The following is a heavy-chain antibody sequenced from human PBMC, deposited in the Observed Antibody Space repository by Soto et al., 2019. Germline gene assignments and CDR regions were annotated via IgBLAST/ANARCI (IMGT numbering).Heavy chain of an antibody. CDR3: ARAGNGLTPGAGRGTLDDAFDI. CDR1: GFTFSSYG. Sequence: GGSLRLSCAASGFTFSSYGMHWVRQAPGKGLEWVAVIWYDGSNKYYADSVKGRFTISRDNSKNTLYLQMNSLRAEDTAVYYCARAGNGLTPGAGRGTLDDAFDIWGQGTMVTVSS. CDR2: IWYDGSNK. D-gene: IGHD3-10*01. V-gene: IGHV3-33*01. J-gene: IGHJ3*02.